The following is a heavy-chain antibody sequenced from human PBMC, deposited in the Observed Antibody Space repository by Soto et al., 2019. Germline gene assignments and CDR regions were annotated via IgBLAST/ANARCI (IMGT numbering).Heavy chain of an antibody. Sequence: QVQLQESGPGLVKPSGTLSLTCAVSGGSISSSNWWSWVRQPPGKGLEWLGEIYHSGSTNYNPSLKSRVTISVDKSKNQFSLKLSSVTAADTAVYYCARVGGRLVVASKNWFDPWGQGTLVTVSS. J-gene: IGHJ5*02. V-gene: IGHV4-4*02. CDR1: GGSISSSNW. CDR3: ARVGGRLVVASKNWFDP. D-gene: IGHD2-15*01. CDR2: IYHSGST.